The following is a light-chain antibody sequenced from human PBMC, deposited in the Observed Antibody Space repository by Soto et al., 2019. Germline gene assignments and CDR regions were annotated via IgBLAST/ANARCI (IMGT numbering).Light chain of an antibody. CDR3: SSYTISNTLPFV. CDR2: EVT. J-gene: IGLJ1*01. CDR1: RRDVGGYNY. V-gene: IGLV2-14*01. Sequence: QSVLTQPASVSGSPGQSITISCTGTRRDVGGYNYVSWYQQYPGKSPKLLIYEVTHRPSGVSNRFSGSKSGNTASLTISGLQAEAEADYYCSSYTISNTLPFVFGTGTKVTVL.